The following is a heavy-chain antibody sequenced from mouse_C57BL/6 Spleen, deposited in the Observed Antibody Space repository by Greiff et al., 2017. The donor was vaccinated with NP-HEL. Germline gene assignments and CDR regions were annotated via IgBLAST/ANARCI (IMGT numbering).Heavy chain of an antibody. Sequence: QVQLQQSGPELVKPGASVKISCKASGYAFSSSWMNWVKQRPGKGLEWIGRIYPGDGDTNYNGKFKGKATLTADKSSSTAYMQLSSLTSEDSAVYFCARSGDGDYWYFDVWGTGTTVTVSS. CDR1: GYAFSSSW. CDR3: ARSGDGDYWYFDV. J-gene: IGHJ1*03. CDR2: IYPGDGDT. V-gene: IGHV1-82*01. D-gene: IGHD2-13*01.